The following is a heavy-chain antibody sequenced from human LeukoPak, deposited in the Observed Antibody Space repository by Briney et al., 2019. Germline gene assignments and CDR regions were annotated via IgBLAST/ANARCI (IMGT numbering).Heavy chain of an antibody. CDR1: GFTFSSYW. J-gene: IGHJ4*02. CDR2: IKQDGSEK. CDR3: ARDKIVGATNFDY. D-gene: IGHD1-26*01. Sequence: GGSLRLSCAASGFTFSSYWMSWVRQAPGKGLGWVANIKQDGSEKYYVDSVKGRFTISRDNAKNSLYLQMNSLRAEDTAVYYCARDKIVGATNFDYWGQGTLVTVSS. V-gene: IGHV3-7*01.